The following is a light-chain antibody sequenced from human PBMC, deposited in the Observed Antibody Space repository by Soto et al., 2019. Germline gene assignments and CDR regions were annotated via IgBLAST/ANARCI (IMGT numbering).Light chain of an antibody. CDR1: STDVGDFNY. Sequence: QSALTQPASVSGSPGRSVTISCTGTSTDVGDFNYVSWYQHLPGRAPKLIIYDVSNRPSGISYRFSASKSGRTASLTISGLQAEDEADYYCSSYSSSTTHVVFGGGTNFTVL. CDR2: DVS. CDR3: SSYSSSTTHVV. V-gene: IGLV2-14*03. J-gene: IGLJ2*01.